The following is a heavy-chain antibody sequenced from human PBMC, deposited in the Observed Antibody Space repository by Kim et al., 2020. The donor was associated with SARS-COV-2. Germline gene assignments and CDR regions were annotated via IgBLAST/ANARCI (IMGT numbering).Heavy chain of an antibody. CDR2: ISAYNGNT. D-gene: IGHD3-22*01. CDR3: ARVEGYYYDSSGYYLGY. Sequence: ASVKVSCKASGYTFTSYGISWVRQAPGQGLEWMGWISAYNGNTNYAQKLQGRVTMTTDTSTSTAYMELRSLRSDDTAVYYCARVEGYYYDSSGYYLGYWGQGTLVTVSS. J-gene: IGHJ4*02. V-gene: IGHV1-18*01. CDR1: GYTFTSYG.